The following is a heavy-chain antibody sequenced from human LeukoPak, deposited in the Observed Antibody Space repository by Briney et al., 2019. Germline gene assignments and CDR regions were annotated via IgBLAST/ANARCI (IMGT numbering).Heavy chain of an antibody. J-gene: IGHJ4*02. CDR1: RGSSSSVIYD. CDR2: IYYSGST. V-gene: IGHV4-39*01. Sequence: SETLSLTCTISRGSSSSVIYDWGWIRQPPGKGLEWIGSIYYSGSTYYNPSLKSRVTMSVDTSKNQFSLKLISVTAADTAGYYCARHGRGYCSSTSCYAGANFDYWGQGTLVTVSS. D-gene: IGHD2-2*01. CDR3: ARHGRGYCSSTSCYAGANFDY.